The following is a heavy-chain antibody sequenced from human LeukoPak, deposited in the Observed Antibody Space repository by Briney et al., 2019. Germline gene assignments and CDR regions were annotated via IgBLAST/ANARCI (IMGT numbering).Heavy chain of an antibody. CDR2: IWYDGSDK. J-gene: IGHJ4*02. V-gene: IGHV3-33*01. CDR3: ARPVVLGAYLRGAYYFDS. D-gene: IGHD3-16*01. Sequence: GGSLRLSCAASGFTFSNYGMHWVRQAPGKGLEWGAVIWYDGSDKYHADSVKGRFTISRDNSKNTLYLQMNSLRVEDTAVYYCARPVVLGAYLRGAYYFDSWGQGTLVTVSS. CDR1: GFTFSNYG.